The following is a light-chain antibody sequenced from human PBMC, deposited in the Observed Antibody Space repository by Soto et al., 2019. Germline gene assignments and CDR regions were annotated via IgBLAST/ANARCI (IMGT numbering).Light chain of an antibody. J-gene: IGKJ1*01. CDR2: DTS. CDR3: QQCGVSPWT. V-gene: IGKV3-20*01. Sequence: FVLTQSPVTLSLSPGEGATLSCRASQSVGSTSLAWYQQKPGQAPRLLIYDTSSMATGIPARFSGSGSRTDFTLTISKLEPEDFAVYYCQQCGVSPWTFGQGTKVEI. CDR1: QSVGSTS.